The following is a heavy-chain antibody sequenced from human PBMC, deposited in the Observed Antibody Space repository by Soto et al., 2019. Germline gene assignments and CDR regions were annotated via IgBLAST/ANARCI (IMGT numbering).Heavy chain of an antibody. Sequence: GGSLRLSCAASGFTFSSYSMNWVRQAPGKGLEWVSSISSSSSYIYYADSVKGRFTISRDNAKNSLYLQMNSLRAEDTAVYYCARTNGGYCSSTSCPNYYYYYGLDVWGQGTTVTVSS. J-gene: IGHJ6*02. D-gene: IGHD2-2*01. V-gene: IGHV3-21*01. CDR2: ISSSSSYI. CDR3: ARTNGGYCSSTSCPNYYYYYGLDV. CDR1: GFTFSSYS.